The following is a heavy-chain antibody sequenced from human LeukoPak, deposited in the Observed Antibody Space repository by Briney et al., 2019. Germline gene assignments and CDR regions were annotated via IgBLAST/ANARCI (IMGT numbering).Heavy chain of an antibody. CDR1: EFTFSSYW. V-gene: IGHV3-7*01. D-gene: IGHD3-10*01. Sequence: GGSLRLSCAVSEFTFSSYWMSWVRQAPGKGLEWVANIKGDGSEKYYVDSLKGRFTISRDNAKNSLYLQMNTLRAEDTAVYYCARGCGPGSCLDYWGQGSLVTVSS. J-gene: IGHJ4*02. CDR3: ARGCGPGSCLDY. CDR2: IKGDGSEK.